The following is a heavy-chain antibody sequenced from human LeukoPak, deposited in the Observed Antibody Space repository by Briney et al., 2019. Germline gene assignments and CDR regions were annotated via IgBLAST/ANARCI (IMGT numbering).Heavy chain of an antibody. Sequence: SVKVSCKASGGTFVSYAISWVRQAPGQGLEWMGGIIPIFGTANYAQKFQGRVTITADKSTSTAYMELSSLRSEDTAVYYCATGGIAAAGLGYWGGIFDYWGQGTLVTVSS. V-gene: IGHV1-69*06. CDR2: IIPIFGTA. CDR3: ATGGIAAAGLGYWGGIFDY. J-gene: IGHJ4*02. CDR1: GGTFVSYA. D-gene: IGHD6-13*01.